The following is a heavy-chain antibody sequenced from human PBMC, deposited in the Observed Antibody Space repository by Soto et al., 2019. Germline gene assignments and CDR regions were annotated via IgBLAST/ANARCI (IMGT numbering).Heavy chain of an antibody. CDR3: ARDAYSYGYYYGIDV. D-gene: IGHD5-18*01. Sequence: PSETLSLTCAISGDSVSSSSAAWNWIRQSASRGLEWLGRTYYRSKWNYDYAVSVKSRITINPDTPKNQFPLQLNSVTPEDTAVYYCARDAYSYGYYYGIDVWGQGTTVTVSS. CDR2: TYYRSKWNY. V-gene: IGHV6-1*01. CDR1: GDSVSSSSAA. J-gene: IGHJ6*02.